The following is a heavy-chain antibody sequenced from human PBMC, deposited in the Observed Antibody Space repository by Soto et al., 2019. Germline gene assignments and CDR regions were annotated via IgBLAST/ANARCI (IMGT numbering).Heavy chain of an antibody. CDR1: GGTFSSYT. J-gene: IGHJ6*02. Sequence: QVQLVQSGAEVKKPGSSVKVSCKASGGTFSSYTISWVRQAPGQGLEWMGRIIPILGIANYAQKFQGRVTMTADKSTSTAYMELSSLRSEDTAVYYCARGRVLLWFGDVWGQGTTVTVSS. D-gene: IGHD3-10*01. CDR3: ARGRVLLWFGDV. V-gene: IGHV1-69*02. CDR2: IIPILGIA.